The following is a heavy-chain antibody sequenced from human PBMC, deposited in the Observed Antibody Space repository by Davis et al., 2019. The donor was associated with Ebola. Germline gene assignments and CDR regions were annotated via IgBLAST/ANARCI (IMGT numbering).Heavy chain of an antibody. CDR1: GFTFSSYA. Sequence: GASLKISCSASGFTFSSYAMHWVRQAPGKGLEYVSAISSNGGTTYYADSVKGRFSISRDNPKNMLYLQMSSLRAEDTAVYYCVTQLWFGSWGQGTLVTVSS. CDR3: VTQLWFGS. J-gene: IGHJ4*02. V-gene: IGHV3-64D*06. CDR2: ISSNGGTT. D-gene: IGHD3-10*01.